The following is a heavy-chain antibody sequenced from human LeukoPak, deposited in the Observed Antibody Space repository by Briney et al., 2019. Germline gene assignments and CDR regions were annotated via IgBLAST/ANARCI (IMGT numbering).Heavy chain of an antibody. CDR1: GFTFSSYG. J-gene: IGHJ4*02. D-gene: IGHD6-13*01. V-gene: IGHV3-30*03. CDR3: ASHWAQQVVSDY. CDR2: ISYDGRNK. Sequence: GGSLRLSCAASGFTFSSYGMHWVRQAPVKGLEWVAVISYDGRNKYYADSVKGRFTVSRDNSKNTLYLQMNSLRAEDTAVYYCASHWAQQVVSDYWGQGTLVTVSS.